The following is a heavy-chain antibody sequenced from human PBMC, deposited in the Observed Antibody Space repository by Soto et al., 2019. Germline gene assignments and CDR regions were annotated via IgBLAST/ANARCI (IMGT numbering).Heavy chain of an antibody. V-gene: IGHV4-61*01. J-gene: IGHJ6*03. D-gene: IGHD3-3*01. Sequence: SETLSLTCTVSGGSVSSGSYYWSWIRQPPGKGLEWIGYIYYSGSTNYNPSLKSRVTISVDTSKNQFSLKLSSVTAADTAVYYCARDRRGDFWSGTQPFMDVWGKGTTVTVSS. CDR2: IYYSGST. CDR1: GGSVSSGSYY. CDR3: ARDRRGDFWSGTQPFMDV.